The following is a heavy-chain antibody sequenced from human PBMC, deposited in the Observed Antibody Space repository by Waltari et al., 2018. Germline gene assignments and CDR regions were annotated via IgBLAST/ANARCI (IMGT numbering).Heavy chain of an antibody. D-gene: IGHD6-19*01. Sequence: QVQLVQSGAEVKKPGASVKVSCKASGYTFSSYVMHWLRQAPGHSLEWMGWINAANTNTKDSQKFQGRVTITRDTSESTAYMELSSLTSGDTAVYYCARSGWLDYWGQGTLVTVSS. V-gene: IGHV1-3*01. CDR1: GYTFSSYV. CDR3: ARSGWLDY. J-gene: IGHJ4*02. CDR2: INAANTNT.